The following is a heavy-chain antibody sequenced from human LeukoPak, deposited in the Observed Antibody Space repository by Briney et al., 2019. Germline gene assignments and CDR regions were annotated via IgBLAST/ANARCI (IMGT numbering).Heavy chain of an antibody. V-gene: IGHV4-59*01. Sequence: SETLSLTCTVSGGSISGYYWSWIRQPPGKGLEWIGYIYYSGSTNYNPSLKSRVTMSVDTSKNQFSLKLNSVTAADTAVYYCARATYYYYYMDVWGKGTTVTVSS. J-gene: IGHJ6*03. CDR2: IYYSGST. CDR3: ARATYYYYYMDV. CDR1: GGSISGYY.